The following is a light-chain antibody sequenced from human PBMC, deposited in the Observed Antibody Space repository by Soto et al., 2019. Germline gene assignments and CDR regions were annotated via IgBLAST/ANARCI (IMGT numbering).Light chain of an antibody. CDR3: QQYGSSPR. CDR2: GAS. V-gene: IGKV3-20*01. Sequence: EIVLTQSPGTLSFSPGERATLSCRASQSVSSSNLAWYQQKPGQAPWLLIYGASSRPTSITDRVSGRGSAPDFTLTINRHEPEDFAVYYCQQYGSSPRFGHGTKLDIK. CDR1: QSVSSSN. J-gene: IGKJ3*01.